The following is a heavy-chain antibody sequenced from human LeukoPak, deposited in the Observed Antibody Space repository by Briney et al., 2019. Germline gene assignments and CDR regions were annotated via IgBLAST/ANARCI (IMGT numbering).Heavy chain of an antibody. J-gene: IGHJ4*02. CDR3: ASSDYYDSSGSTFNY. V-gene: IGHV1-69*13. CDR1: GGTFSSYA. CDR2: IIPIFGTS. Sequence: ASVKVSCKASGGTFSSYAISWVRQAPGQGLEWMGGIIPIFGTSNYARKFQGRVTITADESTSTAYMELSSLRSEDTAVYYCASSDYYDSSGSTFNYWGQGTLVTVSS. D-gene: IGHD3-22*01.